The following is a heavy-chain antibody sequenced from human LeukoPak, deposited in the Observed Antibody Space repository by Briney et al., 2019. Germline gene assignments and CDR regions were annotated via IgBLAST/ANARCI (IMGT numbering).Heavy chain of an antibody. Sequence: SETLSLTCTVSGGSMSSYFWSWIRQPPGKGLEWIGYIYYSGGTNYNPSLKSRVTISVDTSKNQFPLKLSSVTAADTAVYYCARERVGATIGFDNWGQGTLVTVSS. CDR2: IYYSGGT. D-gene: IGHD1-26*01. CDR3: ARERVGATIGFDN. CDR1: GGSMSSYF. V-gene: IGHV4-59*01. J-gene: IGHJ4*02.